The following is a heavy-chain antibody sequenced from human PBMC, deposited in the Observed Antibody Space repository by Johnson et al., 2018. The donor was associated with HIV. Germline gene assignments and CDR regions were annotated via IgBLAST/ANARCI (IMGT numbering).Heavy chain of an antibody. CDR3: ARGSEDPWGFYGSGGDAFDI. J-gene: IGHJ3*02. CDR2: LYSGGST. CDR1: GFTFSNAW. D-gene: IGHD3-10*01. Sequence: VQLEESGGGLVKPGGSLRLSCAASGFTFSNAWMSWVRPAPGTGLEWVSALYSGGSTYYADSVKRSFTISRDNSKNTRYLQMTSLRSESTAVYYCARGSEDPWGFYGSGGDAFDIWGHGTMVTVSS. V-gene: IGHV3-66*01.